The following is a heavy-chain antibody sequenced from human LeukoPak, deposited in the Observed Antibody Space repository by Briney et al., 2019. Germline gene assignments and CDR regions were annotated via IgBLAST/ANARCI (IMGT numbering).Heavy chain of an antibody. CDR1: GFTFSSNY. J-gene: IGHJ4*02. V-gene: IGHV3-53*01. D-gene: IGHD6-6*01. Sequence: GGSLRLSCAASGFTFSSNYMSWVRQAPGKGLEWVSVIYSGGSTYYADSVKGRFTISRDNSKNTLYLQTNSLRAEDTAVYYCARPSRGAGLDYWGQGTLVTVSS. CDR2: IYSGGST. CDR3: ARPSRGAGLDY.